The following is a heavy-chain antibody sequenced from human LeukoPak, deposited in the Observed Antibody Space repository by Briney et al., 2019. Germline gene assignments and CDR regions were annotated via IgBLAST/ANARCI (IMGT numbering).Heavy chain of an antibody. J-gene: IGHJ4*02. V-gene: IGHV1-46*01. CDR2: ITPNTGDT. CDR1: GYTFSSFY. Sequence: ASVKVSCKASGYTFSSFYLHWVRQAPGQGLEWMGIITPNTGDTTCAPKFQDRLIMTRDRSTSTVYMELHSLRSEDTAVYYCARSRNYYRVYFDNWGQGTLVPVSS. CDR3: ARSRNYYRVYFDN. D-gene: IGHD3-10*01.